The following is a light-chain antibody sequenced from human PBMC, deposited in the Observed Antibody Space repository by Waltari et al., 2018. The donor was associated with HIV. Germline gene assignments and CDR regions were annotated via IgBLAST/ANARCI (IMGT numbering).Light chain of an antibody. Sequence: QSVLTQPPSASGTPGQRVTISCSGSSSNIGSNYVYWYQPLPGTAPKLLIYRNNQRPSGVPDRVSGSKSGTSASRAISGLRSEDEADYYCAACDDSLSGWVVGGGTKLTVL. CDR3: AACDDSLSGWV. J-gene: IGLJ3*02. CDR1: SSNIGSNY. V-gene: IGLV1-47*01. CDR2: RNN.